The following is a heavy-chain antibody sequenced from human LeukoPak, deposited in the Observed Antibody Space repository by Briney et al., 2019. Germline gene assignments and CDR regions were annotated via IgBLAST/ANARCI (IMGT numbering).Heavy chain of an antibody. V-gene: IGHV1-69*13. Sequence: AASVKVSCKASGGTFSSYAISWVRQAPGQGLEWMGGIIPIFGTANYAQKFQGRVTITADESASTAYMELSSLRSEDTAMYYCARDPDTTENYNWFDPWGQGTLVTVSS. CDR3: ARDPDTTENYNWFDP. J-gene: IGHJ5*02. CDR1: GGTFSSYA. CDR2: IIPIFGTA. D-gene: IGHD4-17*01.